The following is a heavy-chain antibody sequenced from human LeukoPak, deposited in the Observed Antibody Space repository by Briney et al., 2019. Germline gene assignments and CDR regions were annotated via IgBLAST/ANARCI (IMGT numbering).Heavy chain of an antibody. V-gene: IGHV1-69*10. CDR3: ARDYYDSSGYLLGG. CDR2: IIPILGIA. CDR1: GGTFSSYT. J-gene: IGHJ1*01. D-gene: IGHD3-22*01. Sequence: AASVTVSCTASGGTFSSYTISWVRQAPGQGLEWMGRIIPILGIANYAQKFQGRVTITADKSTSTAYMELSSLRSEDTAVYYCARDYYDSSGYLLGGWGQGTLVTVSS.